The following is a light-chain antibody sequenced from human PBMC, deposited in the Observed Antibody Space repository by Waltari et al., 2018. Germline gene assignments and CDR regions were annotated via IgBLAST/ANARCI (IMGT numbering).Light chain of an antibody. CDR2: FAS. CDR3: QQTYSTSWT. V-gene: IGKV1-39*01. J-gene: IGKJ1*01. Sequence: DIQLTQSPSFLSASIGDRVTITCRTSQSFSGYFNWYQQKPGKAPKVLIYFASTLQSGVPSGFSGSGSGTEFTLTINGLQPEDFATYYCQQTYSTSWTFGQGTKV. CDR1: QSFSGY.